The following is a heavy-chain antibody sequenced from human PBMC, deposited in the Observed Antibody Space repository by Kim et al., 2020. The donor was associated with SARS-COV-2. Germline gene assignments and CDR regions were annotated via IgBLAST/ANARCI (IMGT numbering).Heavy chain of an antibody. V-gene: IGHV3-23*01. Sequence: YDADSGKVRCTISRDNSKNTLYLQMSSRRAEDTAVYYCASASGDYYDNNYWGQGTLVTVSS. CDR3: ASASGDYYDNNY. J-gene: IGHJ4*02. D-gene: IGHD3-22*01.